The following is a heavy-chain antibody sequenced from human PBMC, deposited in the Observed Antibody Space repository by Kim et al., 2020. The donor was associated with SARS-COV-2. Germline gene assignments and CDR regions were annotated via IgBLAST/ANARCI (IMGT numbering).Heavy chain of an antibody. J-gene: IGHJ2*01. V-gene: IGHV4-59*13. CDR2: IYYSGST. CDR3: AGGGDYYVILTGYYQYWY. Sequence: SETLSLTCTVSGGSISSYYWSWIRQPPGKGLEWIGDIYYSGSTNYNPSLKSRVTISVDTSKNKFSLKLSSVTAADTAAVYCAGGGDYYVILTGYYQYWY. D-gene: IGHD3-9*01. CDR1: GGSISSYY.